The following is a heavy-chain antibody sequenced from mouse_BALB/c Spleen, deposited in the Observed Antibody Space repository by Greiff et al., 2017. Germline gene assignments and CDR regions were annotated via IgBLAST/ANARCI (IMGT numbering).Heavy chain of an antibody. D-gene: IGHD3-1*01. J-gene: IGHJ4*01. CDR2: INPYNDGT. V-gene: IGHV1-14*01. CDR1: GYTFTSYV. Sequence: QLQESGPELVKPGASVKMSCKASGYTFTSYVMHWVKQKPGQGLEWIGYINPYNDGTKYNEKFKGKATLTSDKSSSTAYMELSSLTSEDSAVYYCARSGQLGAMDYWGQGTSVTVSS. CDR3: ARSGQLGAMDY.